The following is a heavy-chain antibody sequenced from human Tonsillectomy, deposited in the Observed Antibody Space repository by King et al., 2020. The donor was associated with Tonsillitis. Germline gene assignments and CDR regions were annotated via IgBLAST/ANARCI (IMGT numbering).Heavy chain of an antibody. D-gene: IGHD3-22*01. V-gene: IGHV3-74*02. CDR2: INDYGTYT. J-gene: IGHJ1*01. CDR1: GFTFSNYW. Sequence: VQLVESGGGLVQPGGSLRLSCAASGFTFSNYWMHWVRPAPGKGLVWVSRINDYGTYTNYADSVKGRFTISRDNAKNTLYLQMNSLRGEDTAVYYCAPINYYDHHWGQGTLVTVSS. CDR3: APINYYDHH.